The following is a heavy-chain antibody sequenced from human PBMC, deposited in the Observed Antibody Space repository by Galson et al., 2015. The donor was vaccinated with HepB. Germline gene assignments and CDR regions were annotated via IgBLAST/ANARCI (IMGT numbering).Heavy chain of an antibody. CDR2: TYYRFKWFS. CDR1: GDSVSSNSAA. D-gene: IGHD3-10*01. CDR3: ARDMVQGVTRYYFDS. V-gene: IGHV6-1*01. Sequence: CAISGDSVSSNSAAWTWIRQSPSRGLEWLGRTYYRFKWFSDYAESVKSRIAINPDTSKNQFSLQLNTVTPEDTAVYYCARDMVQGVTRYYFDSWGQGTLVTVSS. J-gene: IGHJ4*02.